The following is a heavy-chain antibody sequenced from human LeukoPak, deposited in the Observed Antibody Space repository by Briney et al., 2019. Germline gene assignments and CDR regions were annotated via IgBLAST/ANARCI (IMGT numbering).Heavy chain of an antibody. D-gene: IGHD1-26*01. CDR2: IIPILGIA. J-gene: IGHJ3*02. Sequence: SVKVSCKASGGTFSSYAISWVRQALGQGLEWMGRIIPILGIANYAQKFQGRVTITADKSTSTAYMELSSLRSEDTAVYYCARDRSGSIPDAFDIWGQGTMVTVSS. CDR3: ARDRSGSIPDAFDI. CDR1: GGTFSSYA. V-gene: IGHV1-69*04.